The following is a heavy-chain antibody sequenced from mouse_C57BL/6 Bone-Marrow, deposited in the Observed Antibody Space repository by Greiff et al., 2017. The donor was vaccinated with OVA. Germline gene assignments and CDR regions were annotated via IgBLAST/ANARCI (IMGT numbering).Heavy chain of an antibody. Sequence: QVQLKESGAELARPGASVKLSCKASGYTFTSYGISWVKQRTGQGLEWIGEIYPRSGNTYYNEKFKGKATLTADKSSSTAYMELRSLTSEDSAVYFCARGVLYYFDYWGQGTTLTVSS. CDR2: IYPRSGNT. J-gene: IGHJ2*01. V-gene: IGHV1-81*01. CDR1: GYTFTSYG. CDR3: ARGVLYYFDY.